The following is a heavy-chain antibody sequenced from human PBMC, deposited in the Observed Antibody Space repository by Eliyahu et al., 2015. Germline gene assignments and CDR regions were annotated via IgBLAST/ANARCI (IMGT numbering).Heavy chain of an antibody. Sequence: QITLKESGPTLVKPTQTLTLTCPFXGFSLSTSGVGVGWIRQPPGKALEWLALIYWDDDKRYSPSLKSRLTITKDTSKNQVVLTMTNMDPVDTATYYCAHSPARITMIVVRPGAFDIWGQGTMVTVSS. CDR2: IYWDDDK. V-gene: IGHV2-5*02. D-gene: IGHD3-22*01. CDR1: GFSLSTSGVG. J-gene: IGHJ3*02. CDR3: AHSPARITMIVVRPGAFDI.